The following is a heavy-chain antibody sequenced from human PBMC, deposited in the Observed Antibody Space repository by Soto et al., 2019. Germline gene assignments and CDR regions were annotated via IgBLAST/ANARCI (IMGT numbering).Heavy chain of an antibody. J-gene: IGHJ4*02. CDR1: GGSISSGGYY. CDR2: IYYSGST. Sequence: QVQLQESGPGLVKPSQTLSLTCTVSGGSISSGGYYCSWIRQHPGKGLEWIGYIYYSGSTYYNPSLKSRVTVSVDTSKNQFSLKLSSVTAADTAVYYCARDLGDTAHCDYWGQGTLVTVSS. CDR3: ARDLGDTAHCDY. V-gene: IGHV4-31*03. D-gene: IGHD2-21*02.